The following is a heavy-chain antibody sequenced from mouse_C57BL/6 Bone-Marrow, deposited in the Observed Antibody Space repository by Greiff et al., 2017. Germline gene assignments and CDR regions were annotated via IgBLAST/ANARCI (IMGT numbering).Heavy chain of an antibody. D-gene: IGHD1-1*01. CDR1: GYSFTDYN. CDR3: ARAIYYGSSCYFDY. Sequence: VQLQQSGPELVKPGASVKISCKASGYSFTDYNMNWVKQSNGKSLGWIGVINPNYGTTSYNQKFKGKATLTVDQSSSTAYMQLNSLTSEDSAVYYCARAIYYGSSCYFDYWGQGTTLTVSS. CDR2: INPNYGTT. V-gene: IGHV1-39*01. J-gene: IGHJ2*01.